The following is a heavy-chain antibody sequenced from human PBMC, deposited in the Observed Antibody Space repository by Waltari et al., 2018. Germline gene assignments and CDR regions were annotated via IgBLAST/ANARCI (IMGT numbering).Heavy chain of an antibody. Sequence: QVQLVESGGGVVRPGSSLRLPCTASGFTFFLYAMHWVRQAPGQGLEWVAVISYDGARKYYADSVKGRFTISRDNSKNTVNLQMNSLKSEDTAVYYCARADFLYWSFDLWGRGSLVTVSS. CDR2: ISYDGARK. CDR3: ARADFLYWSFDL. J-gene: IGHJ2*01. CDR1: GFTFFLYA. V-gene: IGHV3-30*04.